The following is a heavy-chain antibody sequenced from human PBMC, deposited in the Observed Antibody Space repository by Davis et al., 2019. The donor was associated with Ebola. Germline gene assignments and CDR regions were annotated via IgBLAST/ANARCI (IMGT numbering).Heavy chain of an antibody. CDR1: GFAVRNTH. CDR2: ISGSGGST. D-gene: IGHD2-8*02. Sequence: GESLKISCDVSGFAVRNTHMSWVRQAPGKGLEWVSAISGSGGSTYYADSVKGRFTISRDNSKNTLYLQMNSLRPEDTAVYYCVKTRSNWWNDALEIWGRGTMVIVSS. CDR3: VKTRSNWWNDALEI. V-gene: IGHV3-23*01. J-gene: IGHJ3*02.